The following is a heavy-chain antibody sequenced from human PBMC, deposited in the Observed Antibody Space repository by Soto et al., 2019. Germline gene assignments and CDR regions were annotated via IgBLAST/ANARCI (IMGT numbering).Heavy chain of an antibody. Sequence: SETLSLTCTVSGGSISSYYWSWIRQPPGKGLEWIGYIYYSGSTNYNPSLKSRVTISVDTSKNQFSLKLSSVTAADTAVYYCARDRSYFDWLLSGYMDVWGKGTTVTVSS. CDR2: IYYSGST. V-gene: IGHV4-59*01. J-gene: IGHJ6*03. D-gene: IGHD3-9*01. CDR1: GGSISSYY. CDR3: ARDRSYFDWLLSGYMDV.